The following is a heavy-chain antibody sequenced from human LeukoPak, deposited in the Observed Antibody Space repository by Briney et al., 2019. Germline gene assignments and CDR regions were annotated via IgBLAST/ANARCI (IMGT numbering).Heavy chain of an antibody. CDR3: AHRRSGYNWNHGDFDY. CDR2: IYWDDDK. CDR1: GFSISTSGVG. V-gene: IGHV2-5*02. D-gene: IGHD1-14*01. J-gene: IGHJ4*02. Sequence: QTPSLTCTFSGFSISTSGVGVGWIRQPPEKAPEWLSVIYWDDDKRYSSSLKSRLTITKVTSKNQVVLIMTNMDPVDTATYYCAHRRSGYNWNHGDFDYWGQGSLVTVSS.